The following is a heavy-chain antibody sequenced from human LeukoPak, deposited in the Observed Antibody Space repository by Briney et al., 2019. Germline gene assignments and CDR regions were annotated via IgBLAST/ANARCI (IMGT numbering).Heavy chain of an antibody. Sequence: GGSLRLSCAASGFIVSSNYMSWVRQAPGKGLEWVSVIYNGGTTQYTDSVKGRFTISRDDSRSTLYLQMNSLRAEDTAVYYCARTNYGDYPFDYWGQGTLVTVSS. CDR2: IYNGGTT. CDR1: GFIVSSNY. J-gene: IGHJ4*02. V-gene: IGHV3-53*01. CDR3: ARTNYGDYPFDY. D-gene: IGHD4-17*01.